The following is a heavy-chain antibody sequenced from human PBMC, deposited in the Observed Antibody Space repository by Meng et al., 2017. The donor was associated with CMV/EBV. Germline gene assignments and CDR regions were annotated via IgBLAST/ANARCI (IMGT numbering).Heavy chain of an antibody. J-gene: IGHJ6*02. CDR2: IKQDGSEK. D-gene: IGHD3-16*02. V-gene: IGHV3-7*01. Sequence: GESLKISCAASGFTFSSYWMSWVRQAPGKGLEWVANIKQDGSEKYYVDSVKGRFTISRDNSKNTLYLQMNSLRAEDTAVYYCARDITPSPVNYYYCYGMDVWGQGTTVTVSS. CDR3: ARDITPSPVNYYYCYGMDV. CDR1: GFTFSSYW.